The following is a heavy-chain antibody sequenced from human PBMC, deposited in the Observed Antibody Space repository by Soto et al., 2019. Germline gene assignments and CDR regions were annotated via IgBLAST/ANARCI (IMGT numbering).Heavy chain of an antibody. Sequence: QPGGSLRLSCEASGFPFDNYAMSWVRQAPGKGLEWVSAISGGSPKEFYAESVKGRFTISRDNSKNTLYLQMNSLGPDDTAVYFCAKARVRIVGANSFDYWGQGTPVTVSS. V-gene: IGHV3-23*01. CDR3: AKARVRIVGANSFDY. J-gene: IGHJ4*02. CDR2: ISGGSPKE. D-gene: IGHD1-26*01. CDR1: GFPFDNYA.